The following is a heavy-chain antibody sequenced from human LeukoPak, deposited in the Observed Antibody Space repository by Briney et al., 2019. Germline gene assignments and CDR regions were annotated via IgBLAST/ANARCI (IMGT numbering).Heavy chain of an antibody. CDR3: ARTQDSKAGTPGFDY. J-gene: IGHJ4*02. CDR2: ISHSGST. CDR1: GGSISRSNW. Sequence: PSETLSLTCAVSGGSISRSNWWTWVRQPPGKGLEWIGEISHSGSTNYNPSLKSRLTISVDKSKNQFSLKLSSVTAADTAVYYCARTQDSKAGTPGFDYWGQGTLVTVSS. V-gene: IGHV4-4*02.